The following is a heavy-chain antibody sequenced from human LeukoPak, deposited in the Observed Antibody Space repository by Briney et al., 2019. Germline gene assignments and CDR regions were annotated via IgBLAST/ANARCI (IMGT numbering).Heavy chain of an antibody. V-gene: IGHV3-48*04. CDR2: ISSSNTIK. D-gene: IGHD1-14*01. CDR3: ARDIAEHGMDV. CDR1: GFTFSSYA. J-gene: IGHJ6*02. Sequence: GGSLRLSCAASGFTFSSYAMSWVRQAPGKGLEWISYISSSNTIKKYADSVKGRFTISRDNAKSSLYLQMNSLRAEDTAVYYCARDIAEHGMDVWGQGTTVTVSS.